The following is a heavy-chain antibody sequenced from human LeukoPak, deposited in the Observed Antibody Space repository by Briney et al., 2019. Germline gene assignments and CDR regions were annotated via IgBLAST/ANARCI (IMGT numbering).Heavy chain of an antibody. CDR1: GGTFSTYA. D-gene: IGHD2-15*01. V-gene: IGHV1-69*04. CDR2: IIPIFGKT. J-gene: IGHJ6*03. Sequence: SVEVSCKASGGTFSTYAIDWVRQAPGQGPEWMGRIIPIFGKTNYAQKLQGRVTITADKSTDTAYMELSSLRSEDTAVYFCARGGYCTGGSCFEYYYYYMDVWGKGTTVTVSS. CDR3: ARGGYCTGGSCFEYYYYYMDV.